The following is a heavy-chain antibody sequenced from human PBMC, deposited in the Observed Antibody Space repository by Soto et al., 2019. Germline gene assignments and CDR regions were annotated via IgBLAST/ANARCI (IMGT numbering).Heavy chain of an antibody. D-gene: IGHD1-26*01. V-gene: IGHV3-74*01. CDR1: GFTFSNYW. CDR3: AASKGGVSNGATAY. CDR2: MNSDGSNT. Sequence: EVQLVESGGALVQPGGSLRLSCAASGFTFSNYWMHWVRQAPGKGLVWISRMNSDGSNTVYADAVKGRFTISRDNAKNTLYLQMNSLRVEDTAGYYCAASKGGVSNGATAYWGPGTLVSVSS. J-gene: IGHJ4*02.